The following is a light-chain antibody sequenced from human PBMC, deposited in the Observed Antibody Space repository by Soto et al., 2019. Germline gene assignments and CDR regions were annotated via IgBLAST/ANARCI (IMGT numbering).Light chain of an antibody. V-gene: IGLV3-1*01. CDR1: KLGDKY. CDR2: QDS. J-gene: IGLJ1*01. CDR3: QAWDSSTARDV. Sequence: SYELTQPPSVSVSPGQTASITCSGAKLGDKYACWYQQKPGQSPVLVIYQDSKRPSGIPERFSGSNSGNTATLTISGTQAMDEADYYCQAWDSSTARDVFGTGTKVTVL.